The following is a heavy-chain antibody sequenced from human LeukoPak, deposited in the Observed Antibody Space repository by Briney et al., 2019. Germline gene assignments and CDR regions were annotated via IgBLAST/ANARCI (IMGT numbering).Heavy chain of an antibody. CDR3: AKEIRNAPIAVAGVDYYYGMDV. CDR2: ISGSGGST. D-gene: IGHD6-19*01. Sequence: GGSLRLSCAASGFTPGSYAMNWVRQTPGKGLEWVSAISGSGGSTFYADSVRGRFTISRDISKNTLYLQMNSLRAEDTALYYCAKEIRNAPIAVAGVDYYYGMDVWGQGTTVTVSS. J-gene: IGHJ6*02. V-gene: IGHV3-23*01. CDR1: GFTPGSYA.